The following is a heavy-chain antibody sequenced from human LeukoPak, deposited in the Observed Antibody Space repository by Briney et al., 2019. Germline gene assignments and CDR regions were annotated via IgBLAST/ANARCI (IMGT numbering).Heavy chain of an antibody. D-gene: IGHD2-21*02. Sequence: TSETLSLTCTVSGGSISSYYWSWIRQPAGKGLEWIGRIYTSGSTNYNPSLKSRVTMSIDTSKNQFSLKLNSVTAADTAVYYCARVHDSRGAFDLWGQGTMVTVSS. J-gene: IGHJ3*01. CDR2: IYTSGST. CDR3: ARVHDSRGAFDL. CDR1: GGSISSYY. V-gene: IGHV4-4*07.